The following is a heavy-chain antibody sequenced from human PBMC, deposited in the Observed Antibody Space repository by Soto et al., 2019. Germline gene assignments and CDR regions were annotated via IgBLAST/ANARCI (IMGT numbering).Heavy chain of an antibody. V-gene: IGHV3-23*01. D-gene: IGHD1-7*01. CDR1: RFTFTSCA. CDR3: AKGDWDYIAGHFDY. J-gene: IGHJ4*02. Sequence: CRAARFTFTSCAMRWFLQTTGKGLEWVSAISGTAGNTHHADSVKGRFTISRDISKNTLYLQMNSLRAEDTAVYYCAKGDWDYIAGHFDYWGQGTLVTVSS. CDR2: ISGTAGNT.